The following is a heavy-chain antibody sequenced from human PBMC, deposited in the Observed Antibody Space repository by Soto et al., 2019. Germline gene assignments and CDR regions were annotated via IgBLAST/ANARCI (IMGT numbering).Heavy chain of an antibody. CDR2: IYSGGST. CDR1: GFTVSSNY. J-gene: IGHJ3*02. D-gene: IGHD6-13*01. CDR3: ARENGAAAGTGPSSDAFDI. V-gene: IGHV3-66*01. Sequence: GGSLRLSCAASGFTVSSNYMSWVRQAPGKGLEWVSVIYSGGSTYYADSVKGRFTISRDNSKNTLYLQMNSLRAEDTAVYYCARENGAAAGTGPSSDAFDIWGQGTMVTVSS.